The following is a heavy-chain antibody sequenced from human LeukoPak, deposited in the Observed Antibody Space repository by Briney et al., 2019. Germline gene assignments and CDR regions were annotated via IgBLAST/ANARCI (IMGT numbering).Heavy chain of an antibody. D-gene: IGHD3-22*01. CDR1: GYTFTSYG. CDR3: AREAYYYDSSGYYDYYYGMDV. V-gene: IGHV1-18*01. J-gene: IGHJ6*02. Sequence: ASVKVSCKASGYTFTSYGISWVRQAPGQGLEWMGWISAYNGNTNYAQKLQGRVTMTTDTSTSTAYMELGSLRSDDTAVYYCAREAYYYDSSGYYDYYYGMDVWGQGTTVTVSS. CDR2: ISAYNGNT.